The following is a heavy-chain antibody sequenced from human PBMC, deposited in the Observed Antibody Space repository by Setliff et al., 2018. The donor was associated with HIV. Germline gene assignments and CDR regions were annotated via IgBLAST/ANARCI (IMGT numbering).Heavy chain of an antibody. Sequence: SETLSLTCIVSGGSISSSSYYWGWIRQPPGKGLEWIGEVTHSGRTNYNPSLESRVTTSVDTSKKQFSLRLTSVTAADTAVYYCASARTSINMIVTPQDWGQGTLVTVS. D-gene: IGHD3-22*01. CDR2: VTHSGRT. CDR3: ASARTSINMIVTPQD. J-gene: IGHJ4*02. CDR1: GGSISSSSYY. V-gene: IGHV4-39*07.